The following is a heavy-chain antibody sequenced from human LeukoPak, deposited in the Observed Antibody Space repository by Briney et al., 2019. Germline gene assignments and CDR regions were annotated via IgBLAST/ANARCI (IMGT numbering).Heavy chain of an antibody. CDR1: GYSFTSYW. D-gene: IGHD3-10*01. CDR3: ARRGRWFGTPSRGYYYMDV. CDR2: IYPGDSDT. V-gene: IGHV5-51*01. Sequence: GESLKISCKGSGYSFTSYWIGWVRQMPGKGLEWMGIIYPGDSDTRYSPSFQGQVTISADESISTAYLQWSSLKASDTAMYYCARRGRWFGTPSRGYYYMDVWGKGTTVTVSS. J-gene: IGHJ6*03.